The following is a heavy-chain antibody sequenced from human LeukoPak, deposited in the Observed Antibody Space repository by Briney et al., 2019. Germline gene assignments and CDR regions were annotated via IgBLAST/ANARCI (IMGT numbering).Heavy chain of an antibody. CDR3: ARMDIVATIPFDY. V-gene: IGHV3-74*01. Sequence: PGGSLRLSCAASGFTFSSYWMHWVRQAPSKGLVWVSRINSDGSSTSYADSVKGRFTISRDNAKNTLYLQMNSLRAEDTAVYYCARMDIVATIPFDYWGQGTLVTVSS. J-gene: IGHJ4*02. CDR2: INSDGSST. CDR1: GFTFSSYW. D-gene: IGHD5-12*01.